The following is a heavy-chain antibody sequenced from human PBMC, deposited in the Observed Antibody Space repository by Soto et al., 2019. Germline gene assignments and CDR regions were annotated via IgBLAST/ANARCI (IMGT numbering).Heavy chain of an antibody. CDR1: GGSISSGGYS. J-gene: IGHJ6*02. Sequence: PSETLSLTCAVSGGSISSGGYSWSWIRQPPGKGLEWIGYIYHSGSTNYNPSLKSRVTISVDKSKNQFSLKLSSVTAADTAVYYCASVRGGYYYAMDVWGQGTTVTVSS. D-gene: IGHD3-10*02. V-gene: IGHV4-30-2*01. CDR2: IYHSGST. CDR3: ASVRGGYYYAMDV.